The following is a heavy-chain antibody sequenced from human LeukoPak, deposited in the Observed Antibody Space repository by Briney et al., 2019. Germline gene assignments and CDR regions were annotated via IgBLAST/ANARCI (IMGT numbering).Heavy chain of an antibody. J-gene: IGHJ4*02. CDR2: INHSGST. CDR1: GGSFSGYY. Sequence: KSSETLSLTCAVYGGSFSGYYWSWIRQPPGKGLEWIGEINHSGSTNYNPSLKSRVTMSVDTSKNQFSLKLSSVTAADTAVYYCAREGGYYGSGSYSDFDHWGQGTLVTVSS. D-gene: IGHD3-10*01. CDR3: AREGGYYGSGSYSDFDH. V-gene: IGHV4-34*01.